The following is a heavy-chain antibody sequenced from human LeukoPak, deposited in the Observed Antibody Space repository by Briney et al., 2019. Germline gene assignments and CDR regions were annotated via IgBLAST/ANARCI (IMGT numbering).Heavy chain of an antibody. D-gene: IGHD5-12*01. J-gene: IGHJ4*02. CDR2: ISGSGGST. Sequence: GGSLRLSCAASGFTFSSYAMSWVRQDPGKGQEWVSAISGSGGSTYYADSVKGRFTISRDNSKNTLYLQMNSLRAEDTAVYYCARGPSGYHNTGGQGTLVTVSS. CDR3: ARGPSGYHNT. V-gene: IGHV3-23*01. CDR1: GFTFSSYA.